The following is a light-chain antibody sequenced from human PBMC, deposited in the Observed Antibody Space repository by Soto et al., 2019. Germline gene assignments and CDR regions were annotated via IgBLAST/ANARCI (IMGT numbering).Light chain of an antibody. Sequence: EIVLTQSPATLSLSPGERATLSCRASQSVGSYLAWYQQKPGRAPRLLINDASSRANGIPARISGRGSGTVFSLTISSLEPEDFGVSFCQQRNKWPPIFTFGPGTKVDFK. CDR2: DAS. J-gene: IGKJ3*01. CDR1: QSVGSY. V-gene: IGKV3-11*01. CDR3: QQRNKWPPIFT.